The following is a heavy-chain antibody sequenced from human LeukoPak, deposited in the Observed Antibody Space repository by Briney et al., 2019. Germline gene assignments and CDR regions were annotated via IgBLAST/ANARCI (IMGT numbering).Heavy chain of an antibody. CDR2: IYYSGST. Sequence: PSETLSLTCTVSGGSISSSSYYWGWIRQPPGKGLEWIGSIYYSGSTCYNPSLKSRVTISVDTSKNQFSLKLSSVTAADTAVYYCARDKGTSYLSSFDYWGQGTLVTVSS. CDR3: ARDKGTSYLSSFDY. CDR1: GGSISSSSYY. V-gene: IGHV4-39*07. D-gene: IGHD6-6*01. J-gene: IGHJ4*02.